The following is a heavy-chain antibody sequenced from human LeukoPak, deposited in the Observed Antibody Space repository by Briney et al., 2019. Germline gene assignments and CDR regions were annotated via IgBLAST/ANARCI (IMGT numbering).Heavy chain of an antibody. CDR3: VKDPPSPDPYTNYLFDY. J-gene: IGHJ4*02. CDR1: GFTVSSNY. V-gene: IGHV3-30*02. D-gene: IGHD4-11*01. Sequence: GGSLRLSCAASGFTVSSNYMSWVRQAPGKGLEWVAYIRHDGTNDHYADSVKGRFTIYRDNPKNTLYLQMYSLRAEDTAIYFCVKDPPSPDPYTNYLFDYWGQGTLVTVSS. CDR2: IRHDGTND.